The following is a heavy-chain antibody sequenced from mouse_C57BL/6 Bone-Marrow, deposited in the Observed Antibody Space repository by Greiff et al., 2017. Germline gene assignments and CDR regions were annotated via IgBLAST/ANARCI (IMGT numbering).Heavy chain of an antibody. CDR2: IDPEDGET. CDR3: ARFITTVVARFDY. V-gene: IGHV14-2*01. J-gene: IGHJ2*01. D-gene: IGHD1-1*01. CDR1: GFNITDYY. Sequence: EVQLQQSGAELVKPGASVTLSCTASGFNITDYYMHWVKQRTEQCLEWIGRIDPEDGETKYAPQFQGKATITAATSSNTAYLQLSSLTSEDTDVYYCARFITTVVARFDYWGQGTTLTVSS.